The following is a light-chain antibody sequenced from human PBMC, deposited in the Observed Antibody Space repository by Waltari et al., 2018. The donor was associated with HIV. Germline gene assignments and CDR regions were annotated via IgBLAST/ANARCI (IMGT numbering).Light chain of an antibody. V-gene: IGLV2-8*01. CDR3: CSYVDSDTVL. CDR2: DVT. CDR1: SRDVGGYQY. J-gene: IGLJ2*01. Sequence: QSALTQPPSASGSPGQSVPISCPGTSRDVGGYQYVSWYQQHPGKTPKLIIYDVTKRASGVPDRFSGSKSGNTASLTVSGLQAEDEAHYYCCSYVDSDTVLFGGGTRLTVL.